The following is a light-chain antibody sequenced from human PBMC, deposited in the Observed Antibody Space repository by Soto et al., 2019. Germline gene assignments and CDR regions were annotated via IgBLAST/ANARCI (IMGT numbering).Light chain of an antibody. J-gene: IGKJ5*01. V-gene: IGKV3-20*01. Sequence: EIVLTQSPGTLSLSPGDSATLSCRASQSVSGNYLAWYQQKPGQAPSLVIYVVSNRATGISDRFSGRGSGTDFALTIRRLEPEDFAVYYCQQYGSSITFGQGTRLEIK. CDR1: QSVSGNY. CDR2: VVS. CDR3: QQYGSSIT.